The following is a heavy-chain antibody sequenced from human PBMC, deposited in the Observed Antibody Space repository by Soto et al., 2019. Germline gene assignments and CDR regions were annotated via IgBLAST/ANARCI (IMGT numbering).Heavy chain of an antibody. J-gene: IGHJ6*02. CDR1: GFTFSGYS. Sequence: PGGSLRLSCAASGFTFSGYSMNWVRQAPGKGLEWVASISTRSDIYYAGSVKGRFTISRDNAKNSVSLQTNSLRAEDTAVYYCAREETAWPLAYGLDVWGQGTTVTVSS. V-gene: IGHV3-21*01. D-gene: IGHD2-21*02. CDR3: AREETAWPLAYGLDV. CDR2: ISTRSDI.